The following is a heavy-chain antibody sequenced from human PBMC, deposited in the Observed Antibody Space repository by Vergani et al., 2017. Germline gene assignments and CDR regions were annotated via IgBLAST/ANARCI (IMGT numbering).Heavy chain of an antibody. J-gene: IGHJ5*02. CDR2: INHSGST. D-gene: IGHD6-19*01. Sequence: QVQLQESGPGLVKPSETLSLTCTVSGASANRVNYYWSWIRQPPGKGLEWIGEINHSGSTNYNPSLKSRVTISVDTSKNQFSLKLSSVTAADTAVYYCASDTHSGQRADRWGQGILVTVTS. CDR3: ASDTHSGQRADR. CDR1: GASANRVNYY. V-gene: IGHV4-61*01.